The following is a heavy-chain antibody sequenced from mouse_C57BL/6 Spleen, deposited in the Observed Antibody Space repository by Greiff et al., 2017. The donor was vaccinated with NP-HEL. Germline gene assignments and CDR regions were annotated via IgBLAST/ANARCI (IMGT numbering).Heavy chain of an antibody. CDR3: ARLGWLLGYFDY. CDR2: IYPSDSET. D-gene: IGHD2-3*01. V-gene: IGHV1-61*01. J-gene: IGHJ2*01. CDR1: GYTFTSYW. Sequence: VQLQQPGAELVRPGSSVKLSCKASGYTFTSYWMDWVKQRPGQGLEWIGNIYPSDSETHYNQKFKDKATLTVDKSSSTAYMQLSSLTSEDSAVYYCARLGWLLGYFDYWGQGTTLTVSS.